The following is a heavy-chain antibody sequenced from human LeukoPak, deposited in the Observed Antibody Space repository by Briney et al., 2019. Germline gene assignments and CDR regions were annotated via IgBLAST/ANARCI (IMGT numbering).Heavy chain of an antibody. CDR3: ARGRRERDYYYMDV. CDR1: GYTFTSYD. CDR2: MNPNSGNT. V-gene: IGHV1-8*03. Sequence: ASVTVSCKASGYTFTSYDINWVRQAPGQGLEWMGWMNPNSGNTGYAQKFQGRVTITRNTSISTAYMELSSLRSEDTAVYYCARGRRERDYYYMDVWGKGTTVTVSS. J-gene: IGHJ6*03. D-gene: IGHD1-1*01.